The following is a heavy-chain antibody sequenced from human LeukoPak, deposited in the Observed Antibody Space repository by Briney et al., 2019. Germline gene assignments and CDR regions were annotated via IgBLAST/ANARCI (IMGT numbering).Heavy chain of an antibody. CDR3: ASLSYGGTFRYFDY. Sequence: GASVKVSCKASGGTFSSYAISWVRQAPGQGLEWMGGIIPIFGTANYAQKFQGRVTITADESTSTAYMELSSLRSEDTAVYYCASLSYGGTFRYFDYWGQGTLVTVSS. D-gene: IGHD1-14*01. CDR1: GGTFSSYA. V-gene: IGHV1-69*13. CDR2: IIPIFGTA. J-gene: IGHJ4*02.